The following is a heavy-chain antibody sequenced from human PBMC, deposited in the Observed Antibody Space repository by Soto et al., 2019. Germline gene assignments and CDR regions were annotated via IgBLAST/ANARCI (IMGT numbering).Heavy chain of an antibody. CDR3: AKRYCSGGSCYPDY. Sequence: SEPLSLTCAVSGGSISSGGYSWSWIRQPPGEGLEWIGYIYHSGSTYYNPSLKSRVTISVARSTNQFSLKLSSVTAAATAVYYCAKRYCSGGSCYPDYWGQGTPVTVSS. CDR2: IYHSGST. J-gene: IGHJ4*02. D-gene: IGHD2-15*01. V-gene: IGHV4-30-2*01. CDR1: GGSISSGGYS.